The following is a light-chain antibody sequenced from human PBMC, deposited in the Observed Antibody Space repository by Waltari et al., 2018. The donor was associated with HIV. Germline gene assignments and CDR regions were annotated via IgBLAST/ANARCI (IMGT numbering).Light chain of an antibody. J-gene: IGKJ2*01. CDR3: QQYDSYSYT. CDR2: KGS. CDR1: QSISSW. V-gene: IGKV1-5*03. Sequence: DIQMTQSPSTLSASVGDRVNLTCRASQSISSWLAWYQQKPGRAPKLLIYKGSNLESGVPSRFSGSGSGTEFTLTISSLQPDDIATYYCQQYDSYSYTFGLGTKLEI.